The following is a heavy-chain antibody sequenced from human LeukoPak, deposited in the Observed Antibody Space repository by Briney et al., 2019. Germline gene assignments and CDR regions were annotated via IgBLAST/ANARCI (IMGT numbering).Heavy chain of an antibody. CDR1: GFTFSDYY. CDR2: ISSSGSTI. J-gene: IGHJ4*02. Sequence: GGSLRLSCAASGFTFSDYYMSWIRQAPGKGLEWVSYISSSGSTIYYADSVKGRFTISRDNAKNPLYLQMNSLRAEDTAVYYCARAGDYVWGSYWIGRVDYWGQGTLVTVSS. V-gene: IGHV3-11*04. CDR3: ARAGDYVWGSYWIGRVDY. D-gene: IGHD3-16*01.